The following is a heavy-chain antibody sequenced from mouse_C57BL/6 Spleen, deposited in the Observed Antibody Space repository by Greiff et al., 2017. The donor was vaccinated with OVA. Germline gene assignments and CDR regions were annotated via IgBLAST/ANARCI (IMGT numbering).Heavy chain of an antibody. CDR2: IYPGDGDT. Sequence: VQRVESGPELVKPGASVKISCKASGYAFSSSWMNWVKQRPGKGLEWIGRIYPGDGDTNYNGKFKGKATLTADKSSSTAYMQLSSLTSEDSAVYFCARSDGNHGDYYAMDYWGQGTSVTVSS. CDR1: GYAFSSSW. CDR3: ARSDGNHGDYYAMDY. J-gene: IGHJ4*01. D-gene: IGHD2-1*01. V-gene: IGHV1-82*01.